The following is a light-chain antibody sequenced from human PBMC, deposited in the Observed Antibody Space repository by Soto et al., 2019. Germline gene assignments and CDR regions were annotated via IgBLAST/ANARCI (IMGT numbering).Light chain of an antibody. V-gene: IGKV1-9*01. CDR1: QDISSY. J-gene: IGKJ4*01. CDR3: QQVHDYPIT. CDR2: GAS. Sequence: DIQLTQSPSVLSASVGDGFSVTCRSSQDISSYLAWYQQKPGKAPKVLIYGASTLQSGVPPRFGGSGSGTAFTLTISSLQPEDFANYFCQQVHDYPITFGGGTKVDIK.